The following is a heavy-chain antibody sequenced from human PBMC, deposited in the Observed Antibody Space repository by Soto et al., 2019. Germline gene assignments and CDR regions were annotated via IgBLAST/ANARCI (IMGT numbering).Heavy chain of an antibody. D-gene: IGHD6-13*01. V-gene: IGHV1-69*01. CDR3: ARDPLSAAAGWESDY. Sequence: QVQLVQSGAEVKKPGSSVKVSCKASGGTFSSYAISWVRQAPGQGLEWMGGIIPIFGTANYAQKFQGRVTITADESTSTAYMELSRLRSVDTAVYYCARDPLSAAAGWESDYWGQGTLVTVSS. J-gene: IGHJ4*02. CDR2: IIPIFGTA. CDR1: GGTFSSYA.